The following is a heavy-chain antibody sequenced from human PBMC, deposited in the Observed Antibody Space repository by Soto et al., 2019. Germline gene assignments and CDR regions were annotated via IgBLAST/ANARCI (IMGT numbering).Heavy chain of an antibody. CDR1: GFTFSSYW. CDR3: ARDGSIAAADYFKH. V-gene: IGHV3-7*03. D-gene: IGHD6-13*01. Sequence: GGSLRLSCAASGFTFSSYWMSWVHQAPGKGLEWVANIKQDGSEKYYVDSVKGRFTISRDNAKNSLYLQMNSLRAEDPPVYYCARDGSIAAADYFKHWGQGTLSPSPQ. CDR2: IKQDGSEK. J-gene: IGHJ1*01.